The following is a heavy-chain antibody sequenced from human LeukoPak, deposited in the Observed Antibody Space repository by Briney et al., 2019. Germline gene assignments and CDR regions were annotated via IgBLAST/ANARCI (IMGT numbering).Heavy chain of an antibody. D-gene: IGHD1-26*01. CDR2: ISGSGGST. J-gene: IGHJ6*03. Sequence: QTGGSLRLSCAASGFTFDDYGMSWVRQAPGKGLEWVSDISGSGGSTYYADSVKGRFTISRDNSKNTLYLQMNSLRTEDTAVYYCARVQLVGATYYYYYMDVWGKGTTVTVSS. V-gene: IGHV3-23*01. CDR3: ARVQLVGATYYYYYMDV. CDR1: GFTFDDYG.